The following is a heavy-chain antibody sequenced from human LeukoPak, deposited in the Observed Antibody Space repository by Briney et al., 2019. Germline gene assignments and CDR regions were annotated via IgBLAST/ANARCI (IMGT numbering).Heavy chain of an antibody. J-gene: IGHJ4*02. D-gene: IGHD2-15*01. CDR1: GFIVSSNY. V-gene: IGHV3-53*05. CDR2: IYRGGST. Sequence: GGSLRLSCAASGFIVSSNYMSWVRQAPGKGLEWVSIIYRGGSTYYSDSVEGRFTISRDNSKNKLYLQMNSLRAEDTAVYYCARDGGLATFDYWGQGTLVTVSS. CDR3: ARDGGLATFDY.